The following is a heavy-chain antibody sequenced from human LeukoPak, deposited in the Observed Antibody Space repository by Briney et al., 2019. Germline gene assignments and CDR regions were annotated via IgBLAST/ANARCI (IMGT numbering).Heavy chain of an antibody. J-gene: IGHJ4*02. V-gene: IGHV3-48*01. CDR2: ISGSSSTI. CDR3: ARDWSSAARLTH. CDR1: GFTFSSYA. Sequence: GGSLRLSCAASGFTFSSYAMSWVRQAPGKGLEWGSYISGSSSTIYYADSMKGRFTISRDNGKNTLYLQMNSLRAEDTAVYYCARDWSSAARLTHWGQGTLVTVSS. D-gene: IGHD6-6*01.